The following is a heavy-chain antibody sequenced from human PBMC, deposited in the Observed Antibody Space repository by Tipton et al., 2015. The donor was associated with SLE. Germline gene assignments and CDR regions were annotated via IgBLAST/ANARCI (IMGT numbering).Heavy chain of an antibody. J-gene: IGHJ4*02. Sequence: TLSLTCTVSGGSISPHYWSWIRQPPGKGLEWIGYVYYSGTTTYNPSLRSRVTISVDTSMTQFSLRLSSVTAADTAVYYCTTTQRYNWNFFDYWGQGALVTVSS. CDR3: TTTQRYNWNFFDY. CDR1: GGSISPHY. D-gene: IGHD1-7*01. CDR2: VYYSGTT. V-gene: IGHV4-59*08.